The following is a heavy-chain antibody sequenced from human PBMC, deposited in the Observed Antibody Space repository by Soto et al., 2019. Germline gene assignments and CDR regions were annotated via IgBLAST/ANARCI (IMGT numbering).Heavy chain of an antibody. CDR3: AREGYYDFWSGKKNWFDP. D-gene: IGHD3-3*01. V-gene: IGHV1-8*01. Sequence: GASVKVSCKASGWTFTSYDINWVRQATGQGLEWMGWMNPNSGNTGYAQKFQGRVTMTRNTSISTAYMELSSLRSEDTAVYYCAREGYYDFWSGKKNWFDPWGQGTLVTVSS. J-gene: IGHJ5*02. CDR2: MNPNSGNT. CDR1: GWTFTSYD.